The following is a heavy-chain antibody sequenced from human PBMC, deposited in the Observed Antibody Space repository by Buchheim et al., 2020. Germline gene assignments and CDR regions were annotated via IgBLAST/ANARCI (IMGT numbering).Heavy chain of an antibody. CDR2: IYYSGST. J-gene: IGHJ4*02. CDR1: GGSISSGDYY. V-gene: IGHV4-30-4*01. CDR3: VRQPYYYDSSGYQRPTSGFDY. Sequence: QVQLQESGPGLVKPSQTLSLTCTVSGGSISSGDYYWSWIRQPPGKGLEWIGYIYYSGSTYYNPSLKSRVTISVDTSKNQFSLKLSSVTAADTAVYYCVRQPYYYDSSGYQRPTSGFDYWGQGTL. D-gene: IGHD3-22*01.